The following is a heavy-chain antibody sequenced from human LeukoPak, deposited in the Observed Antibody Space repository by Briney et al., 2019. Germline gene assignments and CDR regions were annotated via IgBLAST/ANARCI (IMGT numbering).Heavy chain of an antibody. J-gene: IGHJ4*02. V-gene: IGHV1-46*01. Sequence: ASVKVSCKASGYTFTSYGISWVRQAPGQGLEWMGIINPSGGSTSYAQKFQGRVTMTRDMSTSTVYMELSSLRSEDTAVYYCARAHEMATITDWGQGTLVTVSS. CDR1: GYTFTSYG. CDR3: ARAHEMATITD. D-gene: IGHD5-24*01. CDR2: INPSGGST.